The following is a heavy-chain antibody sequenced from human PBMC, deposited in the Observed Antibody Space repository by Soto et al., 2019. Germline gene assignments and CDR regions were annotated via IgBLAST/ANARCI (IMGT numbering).Heavy chain of an antibody. D-gene: IGHD6-19*01. CDR3: AKEISSGRYVSRGWYYGMDV. V-gene: IGHV3-74*01. CDR1: GFTFSSDW. J-gene: IGHJ6*02. Sequence: HPGGSLRLSCAASGFTFSSDWMHWVRQAPGKGLVWVSRINTDGSGTSYADSVKGRFTISRDNAKNTLYLQMNSLRAEDTAVYYYAKEISSGRYVSRGWYYGMDVWGQGTTVTVSS. CDR2: INTDGSGT.